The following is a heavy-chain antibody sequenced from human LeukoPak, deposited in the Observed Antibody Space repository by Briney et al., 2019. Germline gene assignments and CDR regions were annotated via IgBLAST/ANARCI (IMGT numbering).Heavy chain of an antibody. CDR2: ISYTGST. CDR3: ARHAGGIAASGTRPFDY. J-gene: IGHJ4*02. Sequence: SETLSLTCSVSGDSIRSGTYSWGWIRQPPGKGLEWIGSISYTGSTYYNPSLKSRVTIPVDTSKNQFPLKMSSVTAADTAVYYCARHAGGIAASGTRPFDYWGQGTLVTVSS. CDR1: GDSIRSGTYS. D-gene: IGHD6-13*01. V-gene: IGHV4-39*01.